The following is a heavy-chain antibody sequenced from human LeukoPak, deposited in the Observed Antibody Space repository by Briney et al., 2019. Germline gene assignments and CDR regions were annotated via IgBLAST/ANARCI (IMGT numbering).Heavy chain of an antibody. CDR3: ARVGGDLYGSGTYMDY. V-gene: IGHV3-11*01. D-gene: IGHD3-10*01. J-gene: IGHJ4*02. CDR1: GFTFSDYY. Sequence: PGGSLRLSRAASGFTFSDYYMSWIRPAPGNGLGWVSYISSSGSTTYYADSVKARFTITRHNAKNSLYLQMNSLSAEDTAVYYCARVGGDLYGSGTYMDYWGQGTLVTVSS. CDR2: ISSSGSTT.